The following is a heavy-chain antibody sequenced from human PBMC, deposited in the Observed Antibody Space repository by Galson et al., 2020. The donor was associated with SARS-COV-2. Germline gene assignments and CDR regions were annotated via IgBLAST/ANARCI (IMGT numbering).Heavy chain of an antibody. CDR3: ARGGSGWWYFDL. CDR1: GFIVGDYG. Sequence: GESLKISCAASGFIVGDYGMSWVRQGPGKGLEWVSGFSWNGGVSGYADSVKGRFTISRDNAKNSLYLQMNSLRAEDTASYYCARGGSGWWYFDLWGRGTLVTVSS. CDR2: FSWNGGVS. D-gene: IGHD2-15*01. V-gene: IGHV3-20*04. J-gene: IGHJ2*01.